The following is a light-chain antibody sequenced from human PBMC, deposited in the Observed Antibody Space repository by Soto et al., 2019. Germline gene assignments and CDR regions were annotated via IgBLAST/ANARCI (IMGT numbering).Light chain of an antibody. CDR2: GAS. J-gene: IGKJ3*01. CDR1: QSVSSN. CDR3: QQYRDTT. Sequence: EIVMTQSPATLSVSPGERATLSCRASQSVSSNLAWYQQKPGQAPRLLIYGASTRATGIPARFSGSGSGTEFTLTISSLQSEDFAVYYCQQYRDTTFGPGTKVDIK. V-gene: IGKV3-15*01.